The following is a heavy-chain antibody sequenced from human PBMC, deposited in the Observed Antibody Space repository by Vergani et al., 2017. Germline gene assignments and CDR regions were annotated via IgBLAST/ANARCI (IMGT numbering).Heavy chain of an antibody. D-gene: IGHD3-22*01. CDR3: ARGPGYYYDSSGYYYFDY. Sequence: EVQLLESGGGLVQPGGSLRLSCAASGFTFSTYAMNWVRQAPGKGLEWVSRMTSDGSSTSYADSVKGRLTISRANDKNTLYMQMNSLGAEDTAVYYCARGPGYYYDSSGYYYFDYWGQGTLVTVSS. J-gene: IGHJ4*02. CDR2: MTSDGSST. CDR1: GFTFSTYA. V-gene: IGHV3-74*02.